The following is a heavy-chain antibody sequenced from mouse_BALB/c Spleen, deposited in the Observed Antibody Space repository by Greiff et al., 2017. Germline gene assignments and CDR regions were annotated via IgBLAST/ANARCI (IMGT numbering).Heavy chain of an antibody. J-gene: IGHJ4*01. CDR2: ISYSGST. CDR1: GYSITSDYA. CDR3: ARWDYGSPMDY. V-gene: IGHV3-2*02. D-gene: IGHD1-1*01. Sequence: EVQLQESGPGLVKPSQSLSLTCTVTGYSITSDYAWNWIRQFPGNKLEWMGYISYSGSTSYNPSLKSRISITRDTSKNQFFLQLNSVTTEDTATYYCARWDYGSPMDYWGQGTSVTVSS.